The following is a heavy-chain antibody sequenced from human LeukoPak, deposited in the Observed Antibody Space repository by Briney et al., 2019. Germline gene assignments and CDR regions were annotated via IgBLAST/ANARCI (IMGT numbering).Heavy chain of an antibody. V-gene: IGHV1-58*01. CDR1: GFTFTTSA. Sequence: SVKVSCKASGFTFTTSAVQWVRQARGQRLEWIGRIVVGSGNTDHAQKFQGRLTITRDISTSTAYMELSSLTSDDTAVYYCTAVPNANAWYWDDAFDIWGQGTMVTVSS. CDR2: IVVGSGNT. CDR3: TAVPNANAWYWDDAFDI. J-gene: IGHJ3*02. D-gene: IGHD2-8*02.